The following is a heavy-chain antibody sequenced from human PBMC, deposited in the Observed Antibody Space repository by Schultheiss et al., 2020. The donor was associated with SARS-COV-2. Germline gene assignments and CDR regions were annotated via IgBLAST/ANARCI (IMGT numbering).Heavy chain of an antibody. CDR3: AKVIYSSPRGYYYGMDV. Sequence: GGSLRLSCAASGFTFDDYAMHWVRQAPGKGLEWVSGISWNSGSIGYADSVKGRFTISRDNAKNSLYLQMNSLRAEDTALYYCAKVIYSSPRGYYYGMDVWGQGTTVTVSS. CDR1: GFTFDDYA. J-gene: IGHJ6*02. V-gene: IGHV3-9*01. CDR2: ISWNSGSI. D-gene: IGHD6-13*01.